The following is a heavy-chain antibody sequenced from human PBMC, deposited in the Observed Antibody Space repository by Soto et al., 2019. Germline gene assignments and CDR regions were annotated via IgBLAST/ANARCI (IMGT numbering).Heavy chain of an antibody. Sequence: SETLSLTCTVSGGSVSSGGYYWSWIRHQSGKGLEWIGHIYYSGDTSYNPSLQSRVTMSVETSKNQFSPKLNSVTAADTAVYFCARHGMDYYDSSGYYYSPYYFDYWGQGTLVTVSS. CDR1: GGSVSSGGYY. CDR3: ARHGMDYYDSSGYYYSPYYFDY. CDR2: IYYSGDT. D-gene: IGHD3-22*01. V-gene: IGHV4-31*03. J-gene: IGHJ4*02.